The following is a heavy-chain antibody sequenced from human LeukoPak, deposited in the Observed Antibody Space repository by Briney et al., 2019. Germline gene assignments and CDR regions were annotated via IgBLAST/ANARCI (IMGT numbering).Heavy chain of an antibody. CDR3: ARLLDSSRFDS. CDR2: IYPGDSDA. J-gene: IGHJ4*02. V-gene: IGHV5-51*01. Sequence: GESLKISCKGSEYTFFGYWIGWVRQMPGKGLGWMGIIYPGDSDARYSPSFQGQVTMSIDKSIYTAYLQWSSLKASDTAMYYCARLLDSSRFDSWGQGTLVTVSS. D-gene: IGHD3-22*01. CDR1: EYTFFGYW.